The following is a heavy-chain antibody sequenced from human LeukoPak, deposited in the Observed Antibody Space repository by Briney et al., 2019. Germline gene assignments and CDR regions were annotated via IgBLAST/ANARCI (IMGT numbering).Heavy chain of an antibody. D-gene: IGHD2-21*02. Sequence: SETLSLTCAVSGGSLNSGPYSWSWLRQPPGKGLEWVGYIYQTGTTYYNPSLKSSGAISVDRSKNQFSLNLTSVTAADTAVYYCARGTARVTTWFDPWGEGSLVTVSS. CDR3: ARGTARVTTWFDP. CDR1: GGSLNSGPYS. J-gene: IGHJ5*02. V-gene: IGHV4-30-2*01. CDR2: IYQTGTT.